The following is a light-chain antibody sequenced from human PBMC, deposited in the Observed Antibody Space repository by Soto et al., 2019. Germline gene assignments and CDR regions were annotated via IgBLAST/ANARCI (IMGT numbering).Light chain of an antibody. Sequence: QSVLTQPASVYGSLGQSITISCTGTSSDIGGYKYVSWYQQHPGKAPKLIIFEVSNRPSGVSDRFSGSNSGNTASLTISGLQAEDEADYYRTSYSRYRVLVFGGGSKVTVL. CDR2: EVS. J-gene: IGLJ3*02. CDR3: TSYSRYRVLV. V-gene: IGLV2-14*01. CDR1: SSDIGGYKY.